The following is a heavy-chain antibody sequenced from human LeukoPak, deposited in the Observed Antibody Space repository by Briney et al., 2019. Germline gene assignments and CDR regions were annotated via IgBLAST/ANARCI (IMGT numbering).Heavy chain of an antibody. CDR1: GFTFSTFG. CDR2: ISHDGNNG. D-gene: IGHD1/OR15-1a*01. CDR3: AKVNNYDDY. J-gene: IGHJ4*02. V-gene: IGHV3-30*18. Sequence: GGSLRLSCAASGFTFSTFGIHWVRQAPGKGLEWVAAISHDGNNGYYTDSVKGRFTISRDNSKNMIYLQMNSLRGEDSAVYYCAKVNNYDDYWGQGTLVTVSS.